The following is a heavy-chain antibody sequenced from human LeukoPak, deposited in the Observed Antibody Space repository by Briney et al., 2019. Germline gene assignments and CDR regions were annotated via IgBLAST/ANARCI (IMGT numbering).Heavy chain of an antibody. CDR1: GGSISSYY. V-gene: IGHV4-59*01. J-gene: IGHJ4*02. CDR3: AGVGCSGGSCYFFRS. Sequence: PSETLSLTCTVSGGSISSYYWSWIRQPPGKGLEWIGYIYYSGSTNYNPSLKSRVTISVDTSKNQFSLKLSPVTAADTAVYYCAGVGCSGGSCYFFRSWGQGTLVTVSS. CDR2: IYYSGST. D-gene: IGHD2-15*01.